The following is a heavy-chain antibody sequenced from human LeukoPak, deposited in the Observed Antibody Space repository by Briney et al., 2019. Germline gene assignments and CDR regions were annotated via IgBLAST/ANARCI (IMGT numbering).Heavy chain of an antibody. Sequence: GGSLRLSCAASGFTFSSYAMSWVRQAPGKGPEWVSAISGSGGSTYYADSVKGRFTISRDNSKNTLYLQMNSLRAEDTAVYYCAKDLGIAAAGYYYYGMDVWGQGTTVTVSS. J-gene: IGHJ6*02. D-gene: IGHD6-13*01. CDR1: GFTFSSYA. CDR2: ISGSGGST. V-gene: IGHV3-23*01. CDR3: AKDLGIAAAGYYYYGMDV.